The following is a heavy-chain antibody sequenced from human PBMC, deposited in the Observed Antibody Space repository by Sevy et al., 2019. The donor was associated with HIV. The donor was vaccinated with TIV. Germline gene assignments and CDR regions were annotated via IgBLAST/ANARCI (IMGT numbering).Heavy chain of an antibody. CDR3: AKDSFLGVVIIGYYYYGMYV. CDR1: GFTFSSYG. CDR2: ISYDGSNK. V-gene: IGHV3-30*18. J-gene: IGHJ6*02. Sequence: GGSLRLSCAASGFTFSSYGMHWVRQAPGKGLEWVAVISYDGSNKYYADSVKGRFTISRDNSKNTLYLQMNSLRAEDTAVYYCAKDSFLGVVIIGYYYYGMYVWGQGPRSPSP. D-gene: IGHD3-3*01.